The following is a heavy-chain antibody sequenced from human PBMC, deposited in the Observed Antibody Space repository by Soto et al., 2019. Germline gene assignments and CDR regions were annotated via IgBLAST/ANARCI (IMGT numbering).Heavy chain of an antibody. Sequence: QVQLQESGPGLVKPSGTLSVTCAVSGGSISSSNWWSWVRQPPGKGLEWIGEIYHSGSTNYNPSLKSRVTISVDKSKNQFSLKLSSVTAADTAVYYCAREVPPNYYDSSGYYSGFDYWGQGTLVTVSS. V-gene: IGHV4-4*02. CDR2: IYHSGST. J-gene: IGHJ4*02. CDR1: GGSISSSNW. D-gene: IGHD3-22*01. CDR3: AREVPPNYYDSSGYYSGFDY.